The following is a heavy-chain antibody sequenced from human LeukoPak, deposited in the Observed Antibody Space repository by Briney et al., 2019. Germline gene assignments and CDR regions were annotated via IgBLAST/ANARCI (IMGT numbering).Heavy chain of an antibody. CDR2: ISSSSSYI. CDR1: GFTFSSYS. CDR3: ARGVRYYDSSGQGGDAFDI. J-gene: IGHJ3*02. Sequence: GGSLRLSCAASGFTFSSYSMNWVRQAPGKGLEWVSSISSSSSYIYYADSVKGRFTISRDNAKNSLYLQMNSLRAEDTAVYYCARGVRYYDSSGQGGDAFDIWGQGTMVTVSS. D-gene: IGHD3-22*01. V-gene: IGHV3-21*01.